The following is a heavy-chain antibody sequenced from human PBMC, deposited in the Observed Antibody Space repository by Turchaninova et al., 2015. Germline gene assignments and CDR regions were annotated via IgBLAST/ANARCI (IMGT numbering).Heavy chain of an antibody. Sequence: QVQLQQWGAGLFKPSDTLSLRCAVCGASFSGCYWSWIRQPPGKGLEWIGEINHSGRTNYNPSLKSRVTISVDTSKNQFSLKLSSVTAADTAVYYCARADIVVVPAAPPTSYFDYWGQGTLVTVSS. CDR1: GASFSGCY. CDR2: INHSGRT. D-gene: IGHD2-2*01. V-gene: IGHV4-34*01. CDR3: ARADIVVVPAAPPTSYFDY. J-gene: IGHJ4*02.